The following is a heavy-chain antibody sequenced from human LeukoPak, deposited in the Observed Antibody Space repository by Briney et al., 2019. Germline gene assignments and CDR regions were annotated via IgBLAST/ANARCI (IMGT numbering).Heavy chain of an antibody. J-gene: IGHJ3*02. CDR1: GYTFTNYD. D-gene: IGHD3-16*01. CDR2: ISAHNGNT. CDR3: ARVTGEDAFDI. V-gene: IGHV1-18*01. Sequence: ASVKVSCKASGYTFTNYDIKWVRQAPGQGLEWMGWISAHNGNTNYAQKLEGRVTMTTDTSTSAAYMELRSLRSDDTAVYYCARVTGEDAFDIWGQGTMVTVSS.